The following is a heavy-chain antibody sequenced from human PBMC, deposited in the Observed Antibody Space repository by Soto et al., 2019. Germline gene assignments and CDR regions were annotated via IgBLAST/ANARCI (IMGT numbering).Heavy chain of an antibody. V-gene: IGHV4-30-4*01. D-gene: IGHD3-9*01. CDR3: ARDHYVYDILTGYGYYYGMDV. CDR1: GGSISSGDYY. J-gene: IGHJ6*02. Sequence: QVQLQESGPGLVKPSQTLSLTCTVSGGSISSGDYYWSWIRQPPGKGLEWIGYIYYSGSTYYNPSLKSRVTISVDTSKNQFSLKLSSVTAADTAVYSCARDHYVYDILTGYGYYYGMDVWGQGTTVTVSS. CDR2: IYYSGST.